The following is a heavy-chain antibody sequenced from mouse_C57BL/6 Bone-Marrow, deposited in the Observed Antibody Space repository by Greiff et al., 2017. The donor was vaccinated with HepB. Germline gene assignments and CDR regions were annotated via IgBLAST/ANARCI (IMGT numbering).Heavy chain of an antibody. CDR1: GFSLTSYG. D-gene: IGHD2-5*01. J-gene: IGHJ3*01. CDR2: IWRGGST. CDR3: AKMSYYSNSFAY. Sequence: VKVVESGPGLVQPSQCLSITCTVSGFSLTSYGVHWVRQSPGKGLEWLGVIWRGGSTDYNAAFMSRLSITKDNSKSQVFFKMNSLQADDTAIYYCAKMSYYSNSFAYWGQGTLVTVSA. V-gene: IGHV2-5*01.